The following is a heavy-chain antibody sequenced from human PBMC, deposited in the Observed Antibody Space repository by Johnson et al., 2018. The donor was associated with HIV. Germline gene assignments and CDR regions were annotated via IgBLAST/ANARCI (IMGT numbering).Heavy chain of an antibody. CDR2: IIWNGGVS. CDR1: GFRFDDHG. Sequence: MQLVESGGGVVRPGGSLRLSCAASGFRFDDHGMSWVRQAPGKGLEWVSGIIWNGGVSGYAEAVKGRFTISRDNAKNSVYLQMDGLRDEDTALYFCARDTYSSDACDIWGQGTMVTVSS. CDR3: ARDTYSSDACDI. V-gene: IGHV3-20*04. D-gene: IGHD5-18*01. J-gene: IGHJ3*02.